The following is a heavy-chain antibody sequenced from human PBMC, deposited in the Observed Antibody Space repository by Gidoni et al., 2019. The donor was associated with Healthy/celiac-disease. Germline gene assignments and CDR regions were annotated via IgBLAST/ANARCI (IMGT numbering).Heavy chain of an antibody. J-gene: IGHJ3*02. V-gene: IGHV3-30*18. D-gene: IGHD5-18*01. CDR3: AKVSPEGYSYGYGDAFDI. Sequence: QVQLVESGGGVVQPGRSLRLSCAASGFTFGSCGRHWVRQAPGKGLEWVAVISYDGSNKYYADSVKGRFTISRDNSKNTLYLQMNSLRAEDTAVYYCAKVSPEGYSYGYGDAFDIWGQGTMVTVSS. CDR1: GFTFGSCG. CDR2: ISYDGSNK.